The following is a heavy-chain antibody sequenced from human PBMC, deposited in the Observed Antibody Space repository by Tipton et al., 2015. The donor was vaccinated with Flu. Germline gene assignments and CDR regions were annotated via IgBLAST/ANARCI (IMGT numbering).Heavy chain of an antibody. CDR1: GDSISSYY. D-gene: IGHD5-18*01. CDR3: ARGHTAMVGSLYYYGMDV. CDR2: MYASGGT. Sequence: TLSLTCTVSGDSISSYYWSWIRQPAGKGLEFIGRMYASGGTRYNPSLKSRVTMSANTSKNQVSLKLSSVTAADTAVYYCARGHTAMVGSLYYYGMDVWGQGTTVTVSS. J-gene: IGHJ6*02. V-gene: IGHV4-4*07.